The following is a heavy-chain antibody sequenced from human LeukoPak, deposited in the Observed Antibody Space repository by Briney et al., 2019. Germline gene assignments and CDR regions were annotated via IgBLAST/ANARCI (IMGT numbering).Heavy chain of an antibody. CDR3: AKDTGDTAMMGYFDY. J-gene: IGHJ4*02. V-gene: IGHV3-21*04. CDR1: GFTFSSYS. CDR2: ISGSNSYI. D-gene: IGHD5-18*01. Sequence: GGSLRLSCAASGFTFSSYSMIWVRQAPGKGLEWVSSISGSNSYIFYADSVKGRFTISRDNAKNSLYLQMNSLRAEDMALYYCAKDTGDTAMMGYFDYWGQGTLVTVSS.